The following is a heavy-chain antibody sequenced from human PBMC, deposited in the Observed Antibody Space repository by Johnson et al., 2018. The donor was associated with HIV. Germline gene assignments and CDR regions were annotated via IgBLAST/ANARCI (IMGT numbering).Heavy chain of an antibody. CDR2: IRYEGSNT. V-gene: IGHV3-30*02. J-gene: IGHJ3*02. CDR3: ARDGPYYDSSGYYYGTVFYAFDI. CDR1: RFTFSSYG. Sequence: QVPPAESGGGVVPPGGSLRLSCAAPRFTFSSYGMHWVRQAPGKGLAWVAFIRYEGSNTYYVDLVKGGFIISSNTSKNTLNLQMNSLRAEDTAVYYCARDGPYYDSSGYYYGTVFYAFDIWGQGTMVTVSS. D-gene: IGHD3-22*01.